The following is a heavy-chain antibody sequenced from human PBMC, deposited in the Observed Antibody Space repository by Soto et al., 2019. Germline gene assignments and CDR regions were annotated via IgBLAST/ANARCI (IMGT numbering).Heavy chain of an antibody. J-gene: IGHJ4*02. Sequence: SETLSLTCVVSGTSMSSTFWWTWVRQSPKKGLEWIGEIYHSGITKYNPSLKSRVTISVDTSKNQFSLKLSSVTAADTAMYYCARTPLLWGQGTLVTVSS. V-gene: IGHV4-4*02. D-gene: IGHD2-21*01. CDR1: GTSMSSTFW. CDR2: IYHSGIT. CDR3: ARTPLL.